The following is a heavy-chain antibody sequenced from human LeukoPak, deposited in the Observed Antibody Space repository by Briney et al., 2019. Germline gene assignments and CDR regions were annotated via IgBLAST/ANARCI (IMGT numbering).Heavy chain of an antibody. V-gene: IGHV4-39*07. CDR1: GGSISSSSYY. CDR2: IYYSGST. J-gene: IGHJ6*03. Sequence: SETLSLTCTVSGGSISSSSYYWGWIRQPPGKGLEWIGSIYYSGSTYYNPSLKSRVTISVDTSKNQFSLKLSSVTAADTAVYYCARGKNTYYYMDVWGKGTTVTVSS. CDR3: ARGKNTYYYMDV.